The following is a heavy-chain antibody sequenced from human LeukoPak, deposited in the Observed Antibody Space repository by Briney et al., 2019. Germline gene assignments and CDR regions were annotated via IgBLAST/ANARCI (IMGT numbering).Heavy chain of an antibody. J-gene: IGHJ5*02. D-gene: IGHD1-7*01. CDR1: GFTFTSYG. Sequence: QPGGSLRLSCAASGFTFTSYGMTWVRQAPGKGLEWVAVVSSDGSIDYYADSLRGRFTVSRDNSKNTMFLQFNTLRPEDTAVYYCAREGMGTTFSAWFEPWGQGTLVTVSS. CDR3: AREGMGTTFSAWFEP. V-gene: IGHV3-30*03. CDR2: VSSDGSID.